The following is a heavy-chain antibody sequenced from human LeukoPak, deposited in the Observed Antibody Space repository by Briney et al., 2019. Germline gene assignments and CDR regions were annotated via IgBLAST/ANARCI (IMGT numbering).Heavy chain of an antibody. CDR1: GLTFSSAW. CDR2: IRGKADGGTP. V-gene: IGHV3-15*01. J-gene: IGHJ4*02. CDR3: TTARRASSSLDY. D-gene: IGHD5-24*01. Sequence: GGSLRLSCTASGLTFSSAWMSWVRQAPGKGLEWIGHIRGKADGGTPDYAAPVKGKFTVSRDDSKSTLFLQMDSLQIEDTAVYYCTTARRASSSLDYWGQGTLVTVSS.